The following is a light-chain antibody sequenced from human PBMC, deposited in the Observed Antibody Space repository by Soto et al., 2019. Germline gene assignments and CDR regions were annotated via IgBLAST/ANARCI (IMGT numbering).Light chain of an antibody. CDR2: KAS. V-gene: IGKV1-5*03. Sequence: DIQMTQSPSTLSASVGDRVTITCRASQSISSWLAWYQQKPGKAPKLLIYKASNLESGVPSRFSGSGFGTEFTLPISSLQPDDFATYYCQQYNSYQGYTFGQGTKLEIK. CDR1: QSISSW. J-gene: IGKJ2*01. CDR3: QQYNSYQGYT.